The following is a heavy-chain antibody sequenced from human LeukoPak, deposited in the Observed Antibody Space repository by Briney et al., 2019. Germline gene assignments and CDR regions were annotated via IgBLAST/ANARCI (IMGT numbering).Heavy chain of an antibody. CDR3: ATQWLYDAFDI. J-gene: IGHJ3*02. Sequence: GGSLRLSCAASGFTFRSFVMSWVRQAPGKGLEWVSSISGSSTDIYYADSVKGRFTVSRDNAKNSLYLQMNSLRAEDTAVYYCATQWLYDAFDIWGQGTMVTVSS. D-gene: IGHD3-22*01. CDR1: GFTFRSFV. CDR2: ISGSSTDI. V-gene: IGHV3-21*01.